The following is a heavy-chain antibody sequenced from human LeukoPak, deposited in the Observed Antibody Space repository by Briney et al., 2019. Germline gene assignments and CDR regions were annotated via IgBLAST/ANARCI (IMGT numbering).Heavy chain of an antibody. CDR2: INHSGST. V-gene: IGHV4-34*01. CDR1: GGSFSGYY. J-gene: IGHJ4*02. D-gene: IGHD6-13*01. CDR3: ARGRGIRGLGY. Sequence: SETLSLTCAAYGGSFSGYYWSWIRQPPGKGLEWIGEINHSGSTNYNPSLKSRVTISVDTSKNQISLKLSSVTAADTAVYYCARGRGIRGLGYWGQGTLVTVSS.